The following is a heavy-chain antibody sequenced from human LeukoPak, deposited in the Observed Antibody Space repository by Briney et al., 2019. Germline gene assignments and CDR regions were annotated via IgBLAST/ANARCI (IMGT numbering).Heavy chain of an antibody. Sequence: ASVTVSCKASGYTFTGYYMHWVRQAPGQGLEWMGWINPNSGGTNYAQKFQGRVTMTRDTSISTAYMELSRLRSDDTAVYYCARGYCTNGVCYYFDYWGQGTLVTVSS. CDR3: ARGYCTNGVCYYFDY. J-gene: IGHJ4*02. CDR1: GYTFTGYY. CDR2: INPNSGGT. D-gene: IGHD2-8*01. V-gene: IGHV1-2*02.